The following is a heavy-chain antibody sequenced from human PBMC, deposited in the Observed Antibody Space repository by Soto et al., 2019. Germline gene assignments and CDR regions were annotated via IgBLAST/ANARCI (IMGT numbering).Heavy chain of an antibody. V-gene: IGHV3-11*01. Sequence: PGGSLRLSCAASGFTFSDYYMSWIRQAPGKGLEWVSYISSSGSTIYYADSVKGRFTISRDNAKNSLYLQMNSLRAEDTAVYYCARRERTRWLLYYFDYWGQGTLVTVSS. CDR1: GFTFSDYY. CDR3: ARRERTRWLLYYFDY. J-gene: IGHJ4*02. D-gene: IGHD3-22*01. CDR2: ISSSGSTI.